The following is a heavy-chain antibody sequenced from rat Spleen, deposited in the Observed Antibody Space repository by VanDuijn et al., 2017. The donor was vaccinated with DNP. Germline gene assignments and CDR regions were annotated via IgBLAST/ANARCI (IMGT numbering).Heavy chain of an antibody. CDR1: GFTFSDYN. J-gene: IGHJ4*01. CDR3: AREGDYYNGYGDALDA. V-gene: IGHV5-7*01. CDR2: ISTSGSRT. D-gene: IGHD1-12*03. Sequence: EVQLVESGGGLVQPGRSVKLSCAASGFTFSDYNMAWVRQAPKKGLEWVATISTSGSRTYYPDSVKGRFTISRDNAKNTLYLQMDSLRSEDTATYYCAREGDYYNGYGDALDAWGQGTSVTVSS.